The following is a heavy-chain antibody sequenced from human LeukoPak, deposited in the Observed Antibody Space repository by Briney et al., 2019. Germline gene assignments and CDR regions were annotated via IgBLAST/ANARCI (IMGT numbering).Heavy chain of an antibody. V-gene: IGHV1-2*02. D-gene: IGHD1-7*01. CDR1: GYTFTGYY. Sequence: ASVKVSCKASGYTFTGYYMHWVRQAPGQGLEWMGWINPNSGGTNYAQKFQGRVTMTRDTSISTAYMELSRLRSDDTAVYYGARDGLYNWNYEVPYNWFDPWGQGTLVTVSS. J-gene: IGHJ5*02. CDR3: ARDGLYNWNYEVPYNWFDP. CDR2: INPNSGGT.